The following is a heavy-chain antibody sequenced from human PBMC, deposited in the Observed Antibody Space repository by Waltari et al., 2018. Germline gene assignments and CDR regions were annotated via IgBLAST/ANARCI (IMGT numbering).Heavy chain of an antibody. CDR2: IIPIFGTA. Sequence: QFQLVQSGAVVKKPGSSVKVSCKPSGGTFSIYAISWVRQSPRQRLGWMGGIIPIFGTANDAQKFQGSVTITADESTSTAYMELSSLRSEDTAVYYCAGIMITFGGVISGPLNTIDYWGQGTLVTVSS. CDR1: GGTFSIYA. V-gene: IGHV1-69*13. CDR3: AGIMITFGGVISGPLNTIDY. D-gene: IGHD3-16*02. J-gene: IGHJ4*02.